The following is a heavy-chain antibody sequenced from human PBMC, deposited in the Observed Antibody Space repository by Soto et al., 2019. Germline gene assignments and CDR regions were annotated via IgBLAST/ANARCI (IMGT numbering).Heavy chain of an antibody. D-gene: IGHD1-26*01. CDR1: GYTFTGYY. Sequence: VASVKVSCKASGYTFTGYYMHWVRQAPGQGLEWMGWINPNSGGTNYAQKFQGWVTMTRDTSISTAYMELSRLRSDDTAVYYCARDLAPRQWVLHEWGQGTLVTVSS. CDR2: INPNSGGT. CDR3: ARDLAPRQWVLHE. V-gene: IGHV1-2*04. J-gene: IGHJ4*02.